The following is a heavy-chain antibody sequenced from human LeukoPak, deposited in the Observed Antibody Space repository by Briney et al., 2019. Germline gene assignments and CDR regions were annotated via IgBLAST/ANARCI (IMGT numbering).Heavy chain of an antibody. J-gene: IGHJ4*02. CDR2: INSDGSEG. D-gene: IGHD2-21*02. CDR3: ARAPYCGSDCYSNYFDY. V-gene: IGHV3-7*03. Sequence: GGSLRLSCAVSGFTFSGFWMSWSRQAPGKGLEWVASINSDGSEGYYADVVKGRFTISRDNSKNTLYLQMNSLRAEDTAVYYCARAPYCGSDCYSNYFDYWGQGTLVTVSS. CDR1: GFTFSGFW.